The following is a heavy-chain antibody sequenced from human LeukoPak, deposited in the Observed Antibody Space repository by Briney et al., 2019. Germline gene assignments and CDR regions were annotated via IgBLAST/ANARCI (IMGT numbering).Heavy chain of an antibody. CDR2: INHSGST. CDR1: GLTVTNAW. J-gene: IGHJ6*02. D-gene: IGHD3-22*01. V-gene: IGHV4-34*01. CDR3: ASQPSGYGHYYYYGMDV. Sequence: GSLRLSCAASGLTVTNAWMNWVRQPPGKGLEWIGEINHSGSTNYNPSLKSRVTISVDTSKNQFSLKLSSVTAADTAVYYCASQPSGYGHYYYYGMDVWGQGTTVTVSS.